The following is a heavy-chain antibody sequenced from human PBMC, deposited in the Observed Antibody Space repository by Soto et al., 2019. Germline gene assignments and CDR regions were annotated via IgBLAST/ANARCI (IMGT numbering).Heavy chain of an antibody. CDR3: ASYSNRYYYYYGMDV. CDR2: IYPGDSDT. J-gene: IGHJ6*02. CDR1: GYSFTSYW. Sequence: PGESLKISCKGSGYSFTSYWIGWVRQMPGKDLEWMGIIYPGDSDTRYSPSFQGQVTISADKSISTAYLQWSSLKASDTAMYYCASYSNRYYYYYGMDVWGQGTTVTVSS. V-gene: IGHV5-51*01. D-gene: IGHD4-4*01.